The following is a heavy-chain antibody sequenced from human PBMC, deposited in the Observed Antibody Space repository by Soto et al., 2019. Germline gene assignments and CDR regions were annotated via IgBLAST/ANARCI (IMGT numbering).Heavy chain of an antibody. D-gene: IGHD1-26*01. V-gene: IGHV3-53*02. CDR1: GFTVKSNY. CDR2: TNTGGTT. Sequence: EVQVLATGGGLIQPGGSLRLSCAASGFTVKSNYMSWVRQAPGEGLQWVSITNTGGTTYYADSVKGRFTVSRDNSKNTLYLQMNSLRAEDTAVYYCAKGDGFILAVWGQGTTVSVSS. CDR3: AKGDGFILAV. J-gene: IGHJ6*02.